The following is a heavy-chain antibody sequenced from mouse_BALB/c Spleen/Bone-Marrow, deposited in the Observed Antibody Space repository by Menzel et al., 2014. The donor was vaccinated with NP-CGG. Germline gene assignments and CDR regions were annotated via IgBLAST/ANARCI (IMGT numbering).Heavy chain of an antibody. Sequence: DVMLVESGGGLVQPGGSLKLSCAASGFTFSSYGMSWVRQTPDKRLELVATINSNGGSTYYPDSVKGRFTISRDNAKNTLYLQMSSLKSEDTAMYYCARIWAYYAMDYWGQGTSVTVSS. V-gene: IGHV5-6-3*01. J-gene: IGHJ4*01. CDR3: ARIWAYYAMDY. CDR2: INSNGGST. D-gene: IGHD4-1*01. CDR1: GFTFSSYG.